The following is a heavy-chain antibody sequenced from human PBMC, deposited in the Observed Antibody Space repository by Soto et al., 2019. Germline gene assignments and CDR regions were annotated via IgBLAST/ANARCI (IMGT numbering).Heavy chain of an antibody. V-gene: IGHV3-33*01. CDR2: IWYDGSNK. CDR3: ARDLAAAGTSIDY. Sequence: QVQLVESGGGVVQPGRSLRLSCAASGFTFSSYGMHWVRQAPGKGLEWVAVIWYDGSNKYYADSVKGRFTISRDNSKNTLYLQINSLRAMNTAVYYCARDLAAAGTSIDYWGQGTLVTVSS. CDR1: GFTFSSYG. D-gene: IGHD6-13*01. J-gene: IGHJ4*02.